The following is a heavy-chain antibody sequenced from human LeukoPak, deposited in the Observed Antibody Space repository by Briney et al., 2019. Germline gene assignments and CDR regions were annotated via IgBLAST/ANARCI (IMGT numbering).Heavy chain of an antibody. Sequence: ASVKVSCKASGYTFTGYDINWVRQATGQGLEWMGWMNPNSGNKGYAQKFQGRVTMTRNTSISTAYMELSSLRSEDTAVYYCARESGYYDFWSGYYYYYMDVWGKGTTVTVSS. CDR1: GYTFTGYD. V-gene: IGHV1-8*01. D-gene: IGHD3-3*01. CDR2: MNPNSGNK. J-gene: IGHJ6*03. CDR3: ARESGYYDFWSGYYYYYMDV.